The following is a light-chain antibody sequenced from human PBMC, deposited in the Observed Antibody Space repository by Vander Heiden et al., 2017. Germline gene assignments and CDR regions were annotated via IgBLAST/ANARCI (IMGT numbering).Light chain of an antibody. J-gene: IGKJ2*02. CDR2: AAS. V-gene: IGKV1-9*01. CDR1: QGINSY. CDR3: RQLKSYPRT. Sequence: TQLTQSPSPLSAPVGDRVTTTRRASQGINSYLAWYKQKPEKAPNLLIYAASTLQRGVPSRFSGSGSETDFTLTIGSLQPEDFATYYCRQLKSYPRTFGQGTKLDIK.